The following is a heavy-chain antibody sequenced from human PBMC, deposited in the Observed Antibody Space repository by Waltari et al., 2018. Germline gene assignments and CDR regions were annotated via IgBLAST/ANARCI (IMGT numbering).Heavy chain of an antibody. J-gene: IGHJ4*02. CDR1: GFPLRGYW. Sequence: EVQLVESGGGLVQPGGSLGPSCGVAGFPLRGYWWGRVRRAPGKGVEWVANIKDDGSDKHYAESGKGRFTISRDNGKMSLYLEMNSLRAEDTAFYYCARDAMRGGDLDYWGQGILVTVSS. V-gene: IGHV3-7*01. CDR3: ARDAMRGGDLDY. CDR2: IKDDGSDK. D-gene: IGHD3-16*01.